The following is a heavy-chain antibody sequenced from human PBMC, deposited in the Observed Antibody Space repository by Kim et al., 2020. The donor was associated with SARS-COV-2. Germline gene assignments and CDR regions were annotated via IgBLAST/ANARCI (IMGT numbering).Heavy chain of an antibody. CDR3: ARGGLRSRRKKAFDF. D-gene: IGHD2-15*01. V-gene: IGHV4-39*01. CDR1: GGSLNDDNYY. CDR2: VYYSGNT. Sequence: SETLSLTCRVSGGSLNDDNYYWGWIRQPPGKGLEWIGSVYYSGNTYYKSSLKSRVTVSADRSMNQFSLRLKFVTAADTAVYYCARGGLRSRRKKAFDFWGQGTLVTVSS. J-gene: IGHJ4*02.